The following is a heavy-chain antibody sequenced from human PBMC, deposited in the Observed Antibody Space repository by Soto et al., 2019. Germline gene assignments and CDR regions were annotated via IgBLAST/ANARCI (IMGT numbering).Heavy chain of an antibody. CDR3: ARFPQTAIVGAAYFDY. CDR2: IIPILGIA. J-gene: IGHJ4*02. V-gene: IGHV1-69*02. D-gene: IGHD1-26*01. Sequence: QVQLVQSGAEVKKPGSSVKVSCKASGGTFSSYIISWVRKAPGQGLAWMGRIIPILGIANYAQKFHGRVTITADKSTSTAYMDLSSLRSEDTAVYYCARFPQTAIVGAAYFDYWGQGTLVTVSS. CDR1: GGTFSSYI.